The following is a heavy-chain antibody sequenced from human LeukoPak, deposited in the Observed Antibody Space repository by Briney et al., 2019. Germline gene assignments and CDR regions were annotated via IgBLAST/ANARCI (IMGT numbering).Heavy chain of an antibody. V-gene: IGHV3-74*01. J-gene: IGHJ4*02. CDR3: ARDYRVASIGGEDYYDSSGYYYGY. Sequence: AGGSLRLSCAASGFTFSGYWMQWVRQAPGKGLVWVSRINSDGSTTRYADSAKGRFTISRDNAKNSLYLQMNSLRAEDTALYYSARDYRVASIGGEDYYDSSGYYYGYWGQGTLVTVSS. D-gene: IGHD3-22*01. CDR2: INSDGSTT. CDR1: GFTFSGYW.